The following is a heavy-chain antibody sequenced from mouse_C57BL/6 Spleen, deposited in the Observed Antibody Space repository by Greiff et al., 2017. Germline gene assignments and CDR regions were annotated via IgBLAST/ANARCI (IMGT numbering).Heavy chain of an antibody. V-gene: IGHV1-15*01. Sequence: QVQLQQSGAELVRPGASVTLSCKASGYTFTDYEMHWVKQTPVHGLEWIGAIDPETGGTAYNQKFKGKDILTADKSSSTAYMELRSLTSEDSAVYYCTRLGEYFDVWGTGTTFTVSS. CDR1: GYTFTDYE. CDR2: IDPETGGT. J-gene: IGHJ1*03. CDR3: TRLGEYFDV.